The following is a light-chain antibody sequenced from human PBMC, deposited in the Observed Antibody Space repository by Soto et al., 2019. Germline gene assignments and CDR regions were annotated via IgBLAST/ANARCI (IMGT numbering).Light chain of an antibody. CDR3: QQYKNWPL. J-gene: IGKJ5*01. V-gene: IGKV3-15*01. CDR2: GAS. Sequence: ILMTQSPATLSVSPGERVTLSCRTSHSVNSHVAWYQQKPGQAPRLLLYGASTRATGIPARYSGSGFGTEFTLTISSLQSEDFAVYYCQQYKNWPLFGQGTRLEIK. CDR1: HSVNSH.